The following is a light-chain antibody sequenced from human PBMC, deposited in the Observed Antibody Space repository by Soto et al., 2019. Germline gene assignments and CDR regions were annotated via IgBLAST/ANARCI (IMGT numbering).Light chain of an antibody. CDR2: GAS. J-gene: IGKJ2*01. V-gene: IGKV3-20*01. Sequence: EIVLTQSPGTLSLSPGERATLSYRASQSVSSNNLAWYQQKPGQAPRLLIYGASSRATGIPDRFSGRVSGTHFTLTISRLEPEDFAVYYCQLYGNSPPYTFGQGATVEIK. CDR3: QLYGNSPPYT. CDR1: QSVSSNN.